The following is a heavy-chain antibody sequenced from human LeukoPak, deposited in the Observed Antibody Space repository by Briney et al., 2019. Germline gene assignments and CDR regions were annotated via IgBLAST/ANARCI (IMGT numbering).Heavy chain of an antibody. J-gene: IGHJ4*02. V-gene: IGHV4-39*01. CDR3: ARHPRRAGAPLDY. D-gene: IGHD1-26*01. Sequence: IGSIYYSGSTSYNPSLKSRVTISVDTSKNQFSLKLSSVTAADTAVYYCARHPRRAGAPLDYWGQGTLVTVSS. CDR2: IYYSGST.